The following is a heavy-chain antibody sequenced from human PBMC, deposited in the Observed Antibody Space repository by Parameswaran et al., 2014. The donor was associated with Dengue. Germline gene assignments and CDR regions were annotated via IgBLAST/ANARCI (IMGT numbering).Heavy chain of an antibody. CDR3: ARGMYSGSGWYFGIDY. J-gene: IGHJ4*02. CDR2: INHSGST. D-gene: IGHD6-19*01. V-gene: IGHV4-34*01. Sequence: PGKGLEWIGEINHSGSTNYNPSLKSRVTISVDTSKNQFSLKLSSVTAADTAVYYCARGMYSGSGWYFGIDYWGQGNPGHRLL.